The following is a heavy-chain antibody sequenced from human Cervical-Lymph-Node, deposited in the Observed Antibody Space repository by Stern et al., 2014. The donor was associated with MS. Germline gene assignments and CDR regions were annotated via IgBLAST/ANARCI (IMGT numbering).Heavy chain of an antibody. CDR3: ARGLLGSENAFDI. D-gene: IGHD2-15*01. CDR2: ISAYNGNT. V-gene: IGHV1-18*01. J-gene: IGHJ3*02. Sequence: VPLVESGAEVEKPGASVKVSCKVSGYTFTSCGMSWVRQAPGHGLECMGWISAYNGNTNYAQTLQGRVTMTTDTSTSTAYMELRSLRSDDTAVYYCARGLLGSENAFDIWGQGTMVTVSS. CDR1: GYTFTSCG.